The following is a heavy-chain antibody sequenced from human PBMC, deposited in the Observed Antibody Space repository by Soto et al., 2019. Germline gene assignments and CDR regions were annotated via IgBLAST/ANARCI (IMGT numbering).Heavy chain of an antibody. V-gene: IGHV3-30*18. J-gene: IGHJ4*02. CDR2: ISYDGSNK. Sequence: PGGSLRLSCAASGFTFSSYGMHWVRQAPGKGLEWAAVISYDGSNKYYADSVKGRFTISRDNSKNTLYLQMNSLRAEDTAVYYCAKEIYSGYAFDYWGQGTLVTVSS. CDR3: AKEIYSGYAFDY. CDR1: GFTFSSYG. D-gene: IGHD5-12*01.